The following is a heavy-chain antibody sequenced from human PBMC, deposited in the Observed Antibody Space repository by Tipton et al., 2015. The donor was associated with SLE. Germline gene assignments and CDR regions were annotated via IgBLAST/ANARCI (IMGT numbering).Heavy chain of an antibody. CDR2: IYYSGST. Sequence: LRLSCTVSGGSISSSSYYWGWIRQPPGKGLEWIGSIYYSGSTYYTPSLKSRVSISVDTSKNQFPLRLNSVTAADTAVFYCARHGWQQLDRDGFDFWGQGTLVTVSS. D-gene: IGHD6-13*01. CDR1: GGSISSSSYY. CDR3: ARHGWQQLDRDGFDF. V-gene: IGHV4-39*01. J-gene: IGHJ4*02.